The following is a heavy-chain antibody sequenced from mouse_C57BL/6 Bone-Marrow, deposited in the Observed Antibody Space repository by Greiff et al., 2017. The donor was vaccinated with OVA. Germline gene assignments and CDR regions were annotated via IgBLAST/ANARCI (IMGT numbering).Heavy chain of an antibody. D-gene: IGHD1-1*01. V-gene: IGHV5-4*01. J-gene: IGHJ1*03. CDR3: ARDHYGSSYGYFDV. CDR2: ISDGGSYT. Sequence: EVQLVESGGGLVKPGGSLKLSCAASGFTFSSYAMSWVRQTPEKRLEWVATISDGGSYTYYPDNVKGRFTISRDNAKNNLYLQMSHLKSEDTAMYYCARDHYGSSYGYFDVWGTGTTVTVSS. CDR1: GFTFSSYA.